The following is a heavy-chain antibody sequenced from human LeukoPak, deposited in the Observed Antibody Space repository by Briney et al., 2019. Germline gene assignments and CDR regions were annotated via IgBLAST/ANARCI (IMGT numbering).Heavy chain of an antibody. CDR1: GFMFSNYV. V-gene: IGHV3-23*01. Sequence: GGSLRLSCAASGFMFSNYVMSWVRQAPGRGMGWVSAVKTSAGDTYYADSVNGRFTLSRDNSKSTVYLQTNSQRAEDSALTYWAKGEMAILLGFDSWGQGALVTVSS. D-gene: IGHD2-2*02. CDR2: VKTSAGDT. CDR3: AKGEMAILLGFDS. J-gene: IGHJ4*02.